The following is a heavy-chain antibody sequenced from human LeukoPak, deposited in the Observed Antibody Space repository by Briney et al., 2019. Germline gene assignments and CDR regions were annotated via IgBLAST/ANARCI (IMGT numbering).Heavy chain of an antibody. Sequence: SETLSLTCAVSGGSISSSNWWSWVRQPPGRGLEWIGEIYHSGSTNYNPSLKSRVTISVDKSKNQFSLQLSSVTAADTAVYYCARAVVPAAIDYWGQGTLVTVSS. V-gene: IGHV4-4*02. J-gene: IGHJ4*02. D-gene: IGHD2-2*01. CDR2: IYHSGST. CDR3: ARAVVPAAIDY. CDR1: GGSISSSNW.